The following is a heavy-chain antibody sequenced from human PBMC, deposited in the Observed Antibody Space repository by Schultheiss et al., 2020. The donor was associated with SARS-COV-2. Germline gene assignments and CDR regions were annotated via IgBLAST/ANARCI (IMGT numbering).Heavy chain of an antibody. CDR3: ARTSIRFLERSSLAYYYGMDV. V-gene: IGHV2-5*08. CDR1: GFSLSTSGMC. Sequence: SGPTLVKPTQTLTLTCTFSGFSLSTSGMCVSWIRQPPGKALEWLALIYWDDDKRYSPSLKSRLTITKDTSKNQVVLTMTNMDPVDTATYYCARTSIRFLERSSLAYYYGMDVWGQGTTVTVSS. D-gene: IGHD3-3*01. J-gene: IGHJ6*02. CDR2: IYWDDDK.